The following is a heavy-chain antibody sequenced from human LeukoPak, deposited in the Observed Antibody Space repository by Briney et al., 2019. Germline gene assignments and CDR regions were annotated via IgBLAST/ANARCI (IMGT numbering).Heavy chain of an antibody. J-gene: IGHJ1*01. V-gene: IGHV3-30-3*01. CDR1: GFTFSSYA. D-gene: IGHD6-13*01. CDR2: ISYDGSNK. Sequence: GGSLRLSCAASGFTFSSYAMHWVRQAPGKGLEWVAVISYDGSNKYYADSVKGRFTISRDNSKNTLYLQMNSLRAEDTAVYYCARDYRAAARPQYFQHWGQGTLVTVSS. CDR3: ARDYRAAARPQYFQH.